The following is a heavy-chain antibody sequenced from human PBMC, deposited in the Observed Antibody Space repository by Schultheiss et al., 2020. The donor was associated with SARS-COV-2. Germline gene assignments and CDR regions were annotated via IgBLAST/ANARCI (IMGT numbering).Heavy chain of an antibody. D-gene: IGHD1-26*01. CDR2: INHSGST. V-gene: IGHV4-61*01. CDR1: GGSVSSGSYY. CDR3: ARAIQEWEPQYDAFDI. J-gene: IGHJ3*02. Sequence: SETLSLTCTVSGGSVSSGSYYWSWIRQPPGKGLEWIGEINHSGSTNYNPSLKRRVTISVDTSKNQFSLQLNSVTPEDTAVYYCARAIQEWEPQYDAFDIWGQGTMVTVSS.